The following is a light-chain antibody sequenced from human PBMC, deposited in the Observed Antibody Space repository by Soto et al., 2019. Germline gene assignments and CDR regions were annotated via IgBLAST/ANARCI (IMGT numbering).Light chain of an antibody. J-gene: IGKJ5*01. Sequence: EVVMTQSPLSLPVALGQPASISCRCNQRLVHSDGIAYFSWFQQRPGRSPRRLIYKVSNRDSGVPARFSGSGSGTDFALKISRVEAEDVGVYYCMQGTHWPITFGQGTRLEIK. CDR3: MQGTHWPIT. CDR2: KVS. CDR1: QRLVHSDGIAY. V-gene: IGKV2-30*02.